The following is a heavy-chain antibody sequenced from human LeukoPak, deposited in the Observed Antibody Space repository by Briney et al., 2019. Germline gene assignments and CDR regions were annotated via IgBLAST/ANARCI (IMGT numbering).Heavy chain of an antibody. CDR2: IYYSGST. V-gene: IGHV4-31*03. CDR3: ARDRAEYSSSFFWFDP. Sequence: SQTLSLTCTVSGGSISSGGYYWSWIRQHPGKGLVWIGYIYYSGSTNYNPSLKSRVTILVDTSKNQFSLKLSSVTAADTAVYYCARDRAEYSSSFFWFDPWGQGTLVTVSS. J-gene: IGHJ5*02. CDR1: GGSISSGGYY. D-gene: IGHD6-6*01.